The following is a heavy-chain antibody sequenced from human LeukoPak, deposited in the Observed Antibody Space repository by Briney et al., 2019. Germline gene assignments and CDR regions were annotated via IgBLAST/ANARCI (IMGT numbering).Heavy chain of an antibody. Sequence: PSETLSLTCAVSGGSISSGGYSWSWIRQPPGKGLEWIGYIYHSGSTYYNPSLKSRVTISVDRSKNQFSLKLSSVTAADTAVYYCARDSKHGSGSYYRYYYYGMDVWGQGTTVTVSS. D-gene: IGHD3-10*01. V-gene: IGHV4-30-2*01. CDR2: IYHSGST. J-gene: IGHJ6*02. CDR3: ARDSKHGSGSYYRYYYYGMDV. CDR1: GGSISSGGYS.